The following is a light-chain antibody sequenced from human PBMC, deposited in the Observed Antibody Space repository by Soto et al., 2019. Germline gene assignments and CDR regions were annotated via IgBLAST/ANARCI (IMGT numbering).Light chain of an antibody. Sequence: IQMYQSPSTLSASIGDRVTITCRASQSISSWLAWYQQKPGKAPKLLIYDASSLESGVPSRFSGSGSGTEFTLTISSLQPDDFATYYCQQYNSYSQTFGQGTNVDI. CDR1: QSISSW. V-gene: IGKV1-5*01. J-gene: IGKJ1*01. CDR3: QQYNSYSQT. CDR2: DAS.